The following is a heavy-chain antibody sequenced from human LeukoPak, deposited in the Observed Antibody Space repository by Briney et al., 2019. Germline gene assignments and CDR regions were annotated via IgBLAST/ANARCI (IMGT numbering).Heavy chain of an antibody. J-gene: IGHJ5*02. CDR2: IYSGGST. CDR1: GFTVSSNY. CDR3: AKDLASIAARDWFDP. Sequence: GGSLRLSCAASGFTVSSNYMSWVRQAPGKGLEWVSVIYSGGSTYYADSVKGRFTISRDNSKNTLYLQMNSLRAEDTAVYYCAKDLASIAARDWFDPWGQGTLVTVSS. V-gene: IGHV3-53*05. D-gene: IGHD6-6*01.